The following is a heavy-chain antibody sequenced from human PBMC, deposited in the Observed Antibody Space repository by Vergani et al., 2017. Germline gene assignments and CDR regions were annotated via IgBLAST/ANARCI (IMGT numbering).Heavy chain of an antibody. V-gene: IGHV4-59*01. CDR1: GAAIKDFY. CDR3: ARDRDLYCRSTTSRHNWFDP. CDR2: VYYTGST. J-gene: IGHJ5*02. Sequence: QVQLQESGPGLVKPSETLSLTCTVSGAAIKDFYWSWFRQPPGKGLEWIGYVYYTGSTTYNPSLKSRVTISVDTSNNQFSLRMTSLTAADTAIYYCARDRDLYCRSTTSRHNWFDPWGRGSLVTVSS. D-gene: IGHD2/OR15-2a*01.